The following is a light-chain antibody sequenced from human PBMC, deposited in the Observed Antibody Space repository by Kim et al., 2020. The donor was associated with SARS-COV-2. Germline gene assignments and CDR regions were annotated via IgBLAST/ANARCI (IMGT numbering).Light chain of an antibody. J-gene: IGLJ1*01. V-gene: IGLV2-11*01. CDR2: DVN. CDR3: CSSTASYA. Sequence: PRQSVTISCTGSSSYVGGSDYLSWYLVAPEKAPMLIIFDVNKRPSGVPGRFSGSKSGNTASLTISGLQSEDEADYYCCSSTASYAFGTGTKVTVL. CDR1: SSYVGGSDY.